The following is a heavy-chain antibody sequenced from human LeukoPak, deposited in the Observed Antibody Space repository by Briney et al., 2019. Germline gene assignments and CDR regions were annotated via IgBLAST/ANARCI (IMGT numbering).Heavy chain of an antibody. J-gene: IGHJ3*02. D-gene: IGHD4-17*01. Sequence: GGSLRLSCAASGFIFSSYDMHWVRQAPGKGLQWVAMISYDGNNKYYADSVKGRVTISRDNSKNTLSLQMNSLRGEDTGIYYCAKEFDYGEDIWGQGTMVAVSS. V-gene: IGHV3-30*18. CDR2: ISYDGNNK. CDR1: GFIFSSYD. CDR3: AKEFDYGEDI.